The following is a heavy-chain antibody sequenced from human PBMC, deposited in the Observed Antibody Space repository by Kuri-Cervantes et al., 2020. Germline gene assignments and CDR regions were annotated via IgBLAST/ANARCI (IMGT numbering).Heavy chain of an antibody. CDR3: ARDMTHPMATIIAYYYYGLDV. J-gene: IGHJ6*02. CDR1: GFTFSSYS. CDR2: IRQDGGDK. Sequence: GESLKISCAASGFTFSSYSMNWVRQAPGKGLEWVASIRQDGGDKYYVDSVKGRFTISRDNANYSLYLQMSSLRAEDTAVYYCARDMTHPMATIIAYYYYGLDVWGQGTTVTVSS. V-gene: IGHV3-7*01. D-gene: IGHD5-24*01.